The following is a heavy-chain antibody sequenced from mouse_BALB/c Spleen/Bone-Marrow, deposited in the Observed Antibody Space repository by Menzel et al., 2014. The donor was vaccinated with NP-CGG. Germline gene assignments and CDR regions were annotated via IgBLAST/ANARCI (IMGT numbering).Heavy chain of an antibody. CDR3: ARSPRWLPHDY. D-gene: IGHD2-3*01. V-gene: IGHV5-17*02. CDR2: ISSGSSTI. J-gene: IGHJ2*01. Sequence: EVKLMESGGGLVQPGGSRKLSCAASGFTFSSFGMHWVRQAPEKGLEWVAYISSGSSTIYYADTVKGRFTISRDNPKNTLFLQMTSLRSEDTAMYYCARSPRWLPHDYWGQGTTLTVSS. CDR1: GFTFSSFG.